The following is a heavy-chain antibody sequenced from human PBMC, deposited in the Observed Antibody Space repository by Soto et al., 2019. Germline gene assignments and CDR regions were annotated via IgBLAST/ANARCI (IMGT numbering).Heavy chain of an antibody. CDR3: ARAPFLQYFYMDV. CDR1: GYSFTSYD. CDR2: INPNSGNT. Sequence: QVQLVQSGAEVKKPGASVKFSCKASGYSFTSYDINWVRQATGQGLEWMGWINPNSGNTDYTQKFQGRVTMTRDTSISTAYMELSSLRSEDTAVYYCARAPFLQYFYMDVWGEGTSVTVSS. V-gene: IGHV1-8*01. D-gene: IGHD4-4*01. J-gene: IGHJ6*03.